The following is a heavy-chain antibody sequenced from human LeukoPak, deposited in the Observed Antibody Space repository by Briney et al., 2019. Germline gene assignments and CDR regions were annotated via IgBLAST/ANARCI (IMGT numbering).Heavy chain of an antibody. CDR2: INPSGGST. J-gene: IGHJ5*02. D-gene: IGHD6-13*01. Sequence: ASVKVSCKASGGTFSSYAIGWVRQAPGQGLEWMGIINPSGGSTSYAQKFQGRVTMTRDTSTSTVYMELSSLRSEDTAVYYCARGVLGIAAAEGPWFDPWGQGPLVTVSS. V-gene: IGHV1-46*01. CDR1: GGTFSSYA. CDR3: ARGVLGIAAAEGPWFDP.